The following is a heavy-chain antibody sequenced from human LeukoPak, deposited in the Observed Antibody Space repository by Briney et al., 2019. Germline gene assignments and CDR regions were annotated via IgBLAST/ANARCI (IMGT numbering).Heavy chain of an antibody. CDR1: AGSFNNYY. CDR2: INHSGTT. J-gene: IGHJ6*03. Sequence: PSETLSLTCAVYAGSFNNYYWSWIRQPPGTGLEWIGEINHSGTTKYNPSLKSRVTISVDTSKNQFSLKLTSVTAADTAVYYCARGAGFGVVFNYYQYYMDVWGKGTTVTVSS. D-gene: IGHD3-3*01. CDR3: ARGAGFGVVFNYYQYYMDV. V-gene: IGHV4-34*01.